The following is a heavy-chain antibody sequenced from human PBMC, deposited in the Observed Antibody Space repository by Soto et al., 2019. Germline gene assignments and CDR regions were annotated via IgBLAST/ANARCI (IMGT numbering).Heavy chain of an antibody. D-gene: IGHD3-10*01. CDR1: GRTVGDNY. V-gene: IGHV3-53*01. CDR3: VRPLSSGRNYGKDV. Sequence: PGGSLRLSCAASGRTVGDNYMSWVRQAPGMGLEWVSAIYYNGTTYYADSVKGRFTISRDTSKNTLSLQMDSLRVEDTAVYYCVRPLSSGRNYGKDVWGQGTTVTVSS. CDR2: IYYNGTT. J-gene: IGHJ6*02.